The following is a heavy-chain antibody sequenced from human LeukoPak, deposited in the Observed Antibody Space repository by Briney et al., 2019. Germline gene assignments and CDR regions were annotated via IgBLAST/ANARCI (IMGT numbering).Heavy chain of an antibody. V-gene: IGHV3-20*04. J-gene: IGHJ4*02. CDR2: INWNGGST. D-gene: IGHD3-22*01. CDR1: GFTFDDYG. Sequence: GGSLRLSCAASGFTFDDYGMSWVRQAPGKGLDWVSGINWNGGSTGYADFVKGRFTISRDNAKNSLYLQMNSLRAEDTAVYYCARSGMTRGYYDSSGYYDYWGQGTLVTVSS. CDR3: ARSGMTRGYYDSSGYYDY.